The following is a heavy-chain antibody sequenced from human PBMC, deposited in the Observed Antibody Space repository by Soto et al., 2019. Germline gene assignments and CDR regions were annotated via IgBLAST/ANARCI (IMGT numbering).Heavy chain of an antibody. CDR1: GGSFRGYY. D-gene: IGHD6-13*01. CDR2: INHRGST. Sequence: QVQLQQWGAGLLKPSETLSLTCGVYGGSFRGYYWSWIRQPPGKGLEWIGEINHRGSTNYNNPPLKSRVTISVDTSKNQFSLKLSSVTAADTAVYYCARQFKGIAMRDYWGQGTLVTVSS. V-gene: IGHV4-34*01. J-gene: IGHJ4*02. CDR3: ARQFKGIAMRDY.